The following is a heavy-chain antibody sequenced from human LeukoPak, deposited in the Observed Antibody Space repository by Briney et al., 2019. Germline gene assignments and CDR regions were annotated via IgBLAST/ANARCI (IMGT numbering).Heavy chain of an antibody. V-gene: IGHV4-59*01. CDR1: DDSITMYY. J-gene: IGHJ5*02. CDR3: ARRRGVYGDYGFRWFDP. Sequence: SETLSLTCSVSDDSITMYYWTWIRQPPGKGLEWIGYVDHTGSTNFNPSLNGRVSISRDTTKNLFSLRLRSVTAADKAVYYCARRRGVYGDYGFRWFDPWGQGTLVTVSS. CDR2: VDHTGST. D-gene: IGHD4-17*01.